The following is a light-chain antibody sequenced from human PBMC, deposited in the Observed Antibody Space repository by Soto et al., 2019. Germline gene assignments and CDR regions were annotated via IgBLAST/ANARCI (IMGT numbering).Light chain of an antibody. J-gene: IGLJ2*01. V-gene: IGLV1-40*01. CDR3: QSYDSNLSGSL. CDR2: NYV. Sequence: QSVLTQPPSVSGAPGQRGTISCAGTSSNIGAGYGVHWYQQLPGRAPKLLIHNYVNRPSGVPDRFSGSKSGTSASLAITGLQGEDECDYYCQSYDSNLSGSLFGGGTKLTVL. CDR1: SSNIGAGYG.